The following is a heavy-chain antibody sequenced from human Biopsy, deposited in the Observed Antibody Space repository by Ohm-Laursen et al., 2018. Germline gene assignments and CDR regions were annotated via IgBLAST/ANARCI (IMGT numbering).Heavy chain of an antibody. CDR3: ARTPRDSFWSGSYKRGLWFDP. V-gene: IGHV4-59*01. D-gene: IGHD3-3*01. J-gene: IGHJ5*02. CDR1: GGSIISYY. CDR2: VYNGGIT. Sequence: GTLSLTCSVSGGSIISYYWTLIRQPPGKGLEWIGHVYNGGITNYNPSLKSRVTISKDTSKNQFSLQVNSVTAADTAVYYCARTPRDSFWSGSYKRGLWFDPWGQGTLVIVSS.